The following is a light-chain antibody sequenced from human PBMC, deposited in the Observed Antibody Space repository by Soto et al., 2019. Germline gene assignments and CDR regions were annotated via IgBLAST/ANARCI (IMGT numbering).Light chain of an antibody. Sequence: EIVLTQSPGTLSLSPGERATLSCRASQSITSSYLAWYQQKPVQPPRLLLYRTFNRATGIPDRFSGSGSGTDFTLTISRLGPEDFAVYFCQQFSRPPLTFGGGTKVEI. J-gene: IGKJ4*01. CDR3: QQFSRPPLT. V-gene: IGKV3-20*01. CDR2: RTF. CDR1: QSITSSY.